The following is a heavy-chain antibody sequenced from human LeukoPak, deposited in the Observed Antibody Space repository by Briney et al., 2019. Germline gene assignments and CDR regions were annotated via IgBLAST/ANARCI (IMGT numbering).Heavy chain of an antibody. V-gene: IGHV1-69*05. CDR1: GGTFSSYA. CDR2: IIPIFGTA. Sequence: ASVKVSCKASGGTFSSYAISWVRQAPGQGLEWMGGIIPIFGTANYAQKFQGRVTITTDESTSTAYMELSSLRSEDTAVYYCARAYYYDSSGYYYMANWFDPWGQGTLVTVSS. D-gene: IGHD3-22*01. CDR3: ARAYYYDSSGYYYMANWFDP. J-gene: IGHJ5*02.